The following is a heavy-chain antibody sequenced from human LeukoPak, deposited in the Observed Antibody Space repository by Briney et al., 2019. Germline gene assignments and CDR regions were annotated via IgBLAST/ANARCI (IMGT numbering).Heavy chain of an antibody. CDR3: ARDLGGYGDYFDY. Sequence: GGSLRLSCAASGFTFSSYAMHWVRQAPGKGLEWVAVISYDGSNKYYADSVKGRFTISRDNSKNTLYLQMNSLRAEDAAVYCCARDLGGYGDYFDYWGQGTLVTVSS. CDR1: GFTFSSYA. D-gene: IGHD3-16*01. CDR2: ISYDGSNK. J-gene: IGHJ4*02. V-gene: IGHV3-30-3*01.